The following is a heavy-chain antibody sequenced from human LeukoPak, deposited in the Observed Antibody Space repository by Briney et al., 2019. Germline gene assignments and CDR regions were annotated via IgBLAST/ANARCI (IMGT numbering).Heavy chain of an antibody. CDR2: IYSGDTT. V-gene: IGHV3-66*01. CDR3: ARDLGVVRGVVGH. J-gene: IGHJ4*02. D-gene: IGHD3-10*01. CDR1: GFTVSSNY. Sequence: GGSLRLSCAESGFTVSSNYMSWVRQAPGKGLEWVSVIYSGDTTYYADSVKGRFTISRDNSKNTLYLQMDSLGVDDTAVYYCARDLGVVRGVVGHWGQGTLVTVSS.